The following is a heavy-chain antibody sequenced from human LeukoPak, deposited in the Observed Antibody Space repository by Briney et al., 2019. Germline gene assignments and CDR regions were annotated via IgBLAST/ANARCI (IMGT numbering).Heavy chain of an antibody. CDR3: ARDPGYCSGGSCYVHYYGMGV. V-gene: IGHV3-21*01. Sequence: GGSLRLSCAASGFTFSSYSMNWVRQAPGKGLEWVSSISSSSSYIYYADSVKGRFTISRDNAKNSLYLQMNSLRAEDTAVYYCARDPGYCSGGSCYVHYYGMGVWGQGTTVTVSS. J-gene: IGHJ6*02. CDR1: GFTFSSYS. D-gene: IGHD2-15*01. CDR2: ISSSSSYI.